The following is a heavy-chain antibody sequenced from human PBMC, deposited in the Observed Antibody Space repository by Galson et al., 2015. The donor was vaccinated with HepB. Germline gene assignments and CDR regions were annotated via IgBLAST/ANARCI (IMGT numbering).Heavy chain of an antibody. Sequence: SLRLSCAASGFTFAESAIHWVRQASGKGLEWVGRIRSKPNNYTTTYAASMKGRFIISRDDSKNTAYLQIDSLKDEDTAVYYCSSTYYDFWSGYSFVDYWGQGTLVTVSS. J-gene: IGHJ4*02. CDR2: IRSKPNNYTT. D-gene: IGHD3-3*01. V-gene: IGHV3-73*01. CDR1: GFTFAESA. CDR3: SSTYYDFWSGYSFVDY.